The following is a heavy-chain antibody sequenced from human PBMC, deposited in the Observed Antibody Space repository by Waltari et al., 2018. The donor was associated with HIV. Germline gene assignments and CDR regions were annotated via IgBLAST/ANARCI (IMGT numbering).Heavy chain of an antibody. CDR3: ASPISPGGMYYYGMDV. Sequence: QVQLVQSGAEVKKPGSSVQVSCKASVDTFSSYAIRWVRQAPGQGLEWMGGIIPVFGTTNYAQKFQGRVTITADESTSTAYMELSSLRSEDTAVYYCASPISPGGMYYYGMDVWGQGTTVTVSS. CDR2: IIPVFGTT. J-gene: IGHJ6*02. D-gene: IGHD3-16*01. CDR1: VDTFSSYA. V-gene: IGHV1-69*12.